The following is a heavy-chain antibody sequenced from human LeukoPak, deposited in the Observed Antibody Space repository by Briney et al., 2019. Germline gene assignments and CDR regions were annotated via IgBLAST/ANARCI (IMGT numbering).Heavy chain of an antibody. Sequence: SETLSLTCTVSGGSISSYYWSWIRQPPGKGLEWIGYIYYSGSTNYNPSLKSRVTISVDRSKNQFSLKLSSVTAADTAVYYCARGTWLYAFDIWGQGTTVTVSS. CDR2: IYYSGST. D-gene: IGHD3-22*01. CDR1: GGSISSYY. CDR3: ARGTWLYAFDI. J-gene: IGHJ3*02. V-gene: IGHV4-59*12.